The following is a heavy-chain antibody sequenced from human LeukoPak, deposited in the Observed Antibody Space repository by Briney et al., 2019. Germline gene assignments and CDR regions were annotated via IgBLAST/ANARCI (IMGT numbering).Heavy chain of an antibody. J-gene: IGHJ4*02. V-gene: IGHV4-59*01. CDR1: GGSTSSYY. CDR2: IYYSGST. Sequence: SETLSLTCTVSGGSTSSYYWSWIRQPPGKGLEWIGYIYYSGSTNYNPSLKSRVTISVDTSKNQFSLKLSSVTAADTAVYYCARDREATFDYWGQGTLVAVSS. CDR3: ARDREATFDY. D-gene: IGHD1-26*01.